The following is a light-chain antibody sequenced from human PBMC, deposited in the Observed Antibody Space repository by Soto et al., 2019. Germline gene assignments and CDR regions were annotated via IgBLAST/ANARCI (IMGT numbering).Light chain of an antibody. CDR1: SSDVGGYSY. CDR2: DVS. CDR3: CSYAGSYTPVV. Sequence: QSALTQPRSVSGSPGQSVTISCTGTSSDVGGYSYVSWYQQHPGKAPKLMIYDVSKRPSGVPDRFSGSKSGNTASLTISGLQAEDEADYYCCSYAGSYTPVVFGGGTKVTVL. V-gene: IGLV2-11*01. J-gene: IGLJ2*01.